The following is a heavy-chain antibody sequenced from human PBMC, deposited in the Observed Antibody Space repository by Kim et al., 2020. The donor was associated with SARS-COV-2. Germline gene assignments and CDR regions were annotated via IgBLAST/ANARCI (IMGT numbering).Heavy chain of an antibody. V-gene: IGHV4-39*01. J-gene: IGHJ5*02. D-gene: IGHD2-21*02. CDR2: IYYSGST. CDR1: GGSISSSSYY. Sequence: SETLSLTCTVSGGSISSSSYYWGWIRQPPGKGLEWIGSIYYSGSTYYNPSLKSRVTISVDTSKNQFSLKLSSVTAADTAVYYCARHSGVGTGKINWFDTWGQGTLVTVSS. CDR3: ARHSGVGTGKINWFDT.